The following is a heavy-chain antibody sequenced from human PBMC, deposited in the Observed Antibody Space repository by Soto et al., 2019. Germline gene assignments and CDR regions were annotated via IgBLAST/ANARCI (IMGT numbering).Heavy chain of an antibody. CDR2: ISGSGGST. Sequence: GGSLRLSCAASGFTFTRYSMNWVRQAPGKGLEWVSGISGSGGSTYYADSVKGRFTISRDNSKNTLYLQMNSLRAEDTAVYYCAKVMVKNWFDPWGQGTLVTVSS. V-gene: IGHV3-23*01. CDR3: AKVMVKNWFDP. D-gene: IGHD5-18*01. CDR1: GFTFTRYS. J-gene: IGHJ5*02.